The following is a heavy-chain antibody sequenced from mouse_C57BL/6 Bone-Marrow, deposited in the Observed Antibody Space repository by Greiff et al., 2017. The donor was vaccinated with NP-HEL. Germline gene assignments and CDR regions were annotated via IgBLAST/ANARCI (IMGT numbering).Heavy chain of an antibody. CDR3: ARPYGYDGYYAMDY. CDR1: GYTFTSYW. V-gene: IGHV1-64*01. J-gene: IGHJ4*01. CDR2: IHPNSGST. Sequence: QVQLQQPGAELVKPGASVKLSCKASGYTFTSYWMHWVKQRPGQGLEWIGMIHPNSGSTNYNEKFKSKATLTVDKSSSTAYMQLSSLTSEDSAVYYCARPYGYDGYYAMDYWGQGTSVTVSS. D-gene: IGHD2-2*01.